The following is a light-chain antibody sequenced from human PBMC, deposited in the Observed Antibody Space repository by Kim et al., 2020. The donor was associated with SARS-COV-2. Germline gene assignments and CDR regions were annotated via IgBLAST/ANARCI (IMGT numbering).Light chain of an antibody. CDR2: DDN. CDR3: SSFTTRSTVV. J-gene: IGLJ3*02. V-gene: IGLV2-14*03. Sequence: GLAITISSTDTCTNMDSYNYVSWHQKQPGKARQHMIYDDNKRPSGISSRFVGSKSGSTASQTISGLQAEDEADYYCSSFTTRSTVVFGGGTQLAVL. CDR1: CTNMDSYNY.